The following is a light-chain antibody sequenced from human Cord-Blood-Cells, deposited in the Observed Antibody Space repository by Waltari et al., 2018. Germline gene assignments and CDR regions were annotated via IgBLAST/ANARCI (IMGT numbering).Light chain of an antibody. CDR1: SGSVSTSYY. CDR3: VLYMGSGVWV. V-gene: IGLV8-61*01. J-gene: IGLJ3*02. CDR2: STI. Sequence: QTVVTQEPSFSVSPGGTVTLTCGLSSGSVSTSYYPSWYQQTPGQAPRTLIYSTITRSSGVPDRFSGSILGNQAALTITGAQADDESDYYCVLYMGSGVWVFGGGTKLTVL.